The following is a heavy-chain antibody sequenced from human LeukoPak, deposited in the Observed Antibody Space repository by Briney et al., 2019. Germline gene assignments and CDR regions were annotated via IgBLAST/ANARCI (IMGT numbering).Heavy chain of an antibody. D-gene: IGHD3-22*01. Sequence: SETLSLTCTVSGTSVSGHYWSWIRQPPGKGLEWIGYLYSSGSTNYNPSLKSRVTMSVDTSKNQFSLKLNSVTAADTAVYYCARLLRTGSTGYYHDPWGQGMLVTVSS. V-gene: IGHV4-59*08. CDR2: LYSSGST. J-gene: IGHJ5*02. CDR3: ARLLRTGSTGYYHDP. CDR1: GTSVSGHY.